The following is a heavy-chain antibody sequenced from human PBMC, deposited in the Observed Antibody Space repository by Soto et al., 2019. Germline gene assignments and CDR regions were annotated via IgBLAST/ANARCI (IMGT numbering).Heavy chain of an antibody. CDR1: GYTFTSYG. D-gene: IGHD3-10*01. J-gene: IGHJ6*02. CDR3: TREGSAPYYYYGMDA. V-gene: IGHV1-18*01. Sequence: ASVKVSCKASGYTFTSYGISWVRQAPGQGLEWLGWINTHNGNTNYAQNLQGRVIMTADTSTNTAYMELRSLRSDDTAIYYCTREGSAPYYYYGMDAWGQGTTVTVSS. CDR2: INTHNGNT.